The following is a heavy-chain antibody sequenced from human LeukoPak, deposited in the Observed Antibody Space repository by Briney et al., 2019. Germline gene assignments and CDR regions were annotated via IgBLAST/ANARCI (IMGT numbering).Heavy chain of an antibody. CDR2: INWNGGST. J-gene: IGHJ4*02. CDR3: ARVHSWATYGRGSLDY. CDR1: GFTFDDYG. D-gene: IGHD3-10*01. Sequence: GGSLRLSCAASGFTFDDYGMSWVRQAPGKGLEWVSGINWNGGSTGYADSVKGRFTISGDNAKNSLYLQMNSLRAEDTALYHCARVHSWATYGRGSLDYWGQGTLVTVSS. V-gene: IGHV3-20*01.